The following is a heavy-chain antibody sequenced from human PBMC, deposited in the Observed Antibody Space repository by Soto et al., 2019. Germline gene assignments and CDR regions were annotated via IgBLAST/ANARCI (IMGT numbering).Heavy chain of an antibody. D-gene: IGHD3-22*01. Sequence: SETLSLTCTVSGGSISISTYYWGWIRQPPGKGLEWIGSVYYSGSTYYNPSLKSRVTISVDTSNNQFSLKLNSVTAADTAVYYCARHQYYYDSSGYTFDYWGKGTLVTVSS. CDR3: ARHQYYYDSSGYTFDY. J-gene: IGHJ4*02. V-gene: IGHV4-39*01. CDR1: GGSISISTYY. CDR2: VYYSGST.